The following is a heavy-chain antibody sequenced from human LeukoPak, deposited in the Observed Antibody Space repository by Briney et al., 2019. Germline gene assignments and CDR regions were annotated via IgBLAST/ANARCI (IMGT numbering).Heavy chain of an antibody. D-gene: IGHD6-13*01. J-gene: IGHJ4*02. CDR3: ARTGYSSSWGPPPFDY. Sequence: SETLSLTCTVSGGSISSGDYYWSWICQPPGKGLEWNGYIYYSGSTYYNPSLKSRVTISVDTSKNQFSLKLSSVPAADTAVYYCARTGYSSSWGPPPFDYWGQGTLVTVSS. V-gene: IGHV4-30-4*01. CDR2: IYYSGST. CDR1: GGSISSGDYY.